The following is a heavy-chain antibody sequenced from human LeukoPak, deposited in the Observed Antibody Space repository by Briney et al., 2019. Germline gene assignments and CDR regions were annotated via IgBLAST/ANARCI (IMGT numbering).Heavy chain of an antibody. CDR1: GGPVSSGSYY. Sequence: SETLSLTCTVSGGPVSSGSYYWSWIRQPPGKGLEWIGYIYYSGGTNYNPSLKSRVTISVDTSKNQFSLKLSSVTAADTAVYYCARDLLFGELGYWGQGTLVTVSS. CDR2: IYYSGGT. CDR3: ARDLLFGELGY. J-gene: IGHJ4*02. D-gene: IGHD3-16*01. V-gene: IGHV4-61*01.